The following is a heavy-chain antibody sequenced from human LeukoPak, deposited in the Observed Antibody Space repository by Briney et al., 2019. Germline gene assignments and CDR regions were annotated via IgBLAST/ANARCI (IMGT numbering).Heavy chain of an antibody. D-gene: IGHD6-13*01. CDR1: GGSISSSY. J-gene: IGHJ4*02. CDR2: THYSGNS. CDR3: ARDSGSSPTLDY. Sequence: SETLSLTCIVSGGSISSSYWSWIRQPPGKGLEWIGYTHYSGNSNYNPSLKSRVTMSVVTSKNQISLKLSSVTAADTAVYFCARDSGSSPTLDYWGQGTLVTVSS. V-gene: IGHV4-59*01.